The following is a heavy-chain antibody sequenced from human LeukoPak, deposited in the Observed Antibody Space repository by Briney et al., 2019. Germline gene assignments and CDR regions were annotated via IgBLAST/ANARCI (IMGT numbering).Heavy chain of an antibody. D-gene: IGHD3-22*01. V-gene: IGHV3-7*01. Sequence: PGGSLRLSCAAPGFTFSSYWMSWVRQAPGKGLEWVANIKQDGSEKYYVESVKGRFTISRDNAKNSLYLQMNSLRAEDTAVYYCARDLFRRDYYDSSGEADYWGQGTLVTVSS. CDR3: ARDLFRRDYYDSSGEADY. J-gene: IGHJ4*02. CDR2: IKQDGSEK. CDR1: GFTFSSYW.